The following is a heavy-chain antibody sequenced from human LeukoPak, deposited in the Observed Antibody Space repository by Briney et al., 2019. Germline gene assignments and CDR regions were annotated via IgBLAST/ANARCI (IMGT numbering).Heavy chain of an antibody. D-gene: IGHD2-2*01. Sequence: PSETLSLTCTVSGGSISSYYWSWIRQPPGKGLEWIGYIYYSGSTNYNPSLKSRVTISVDTSKNQFSLKLSSVTAADTAVYYCARTPSLGRYCSSTSCYDYYYYYYMDVWGKGTTVTISS. V-gene: IGHV4-59*12. CDR1: GGSISSYY. CDR3: ARTPSLGRYCSSTSCYDYYYYYYMDV. J-gene: IGHJ6*03. CDR2: IYYSGST.